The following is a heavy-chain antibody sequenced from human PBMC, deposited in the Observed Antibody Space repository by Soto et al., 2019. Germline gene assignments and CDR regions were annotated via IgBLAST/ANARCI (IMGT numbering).Heavy chain of an antibody. CDR2: IYYSGFT. Sequence: SETLSVTCSVAGGSLTRGGYYWSWIRQHPGKGLEWIGYIYYSGFTYYNPSLKSRVTISVDTSKNQFSLKLSSVTAADTAVYYCARSVFPWGQGTLVTVSS. CDR3: ARSVFP. J-gene: IGHJ5*02. CDR1: GGSLTRGGYY. V-gene: IGHV4-31*03.